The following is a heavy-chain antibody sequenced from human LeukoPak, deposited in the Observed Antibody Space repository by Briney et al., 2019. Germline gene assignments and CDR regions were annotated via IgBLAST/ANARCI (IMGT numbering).Heavy chain of an antibody. J-gene: IGHJ4*02. CDR1: GFTFSSYG. Sequence: RSGGSLRLSCAASGFTFSSYGMHWVRQAPGKGLEWVAVISYDGSNKYYADSVKGRFTISRDDSKNTLYLQMNSLRAEDTAVYYCAKDGSSGYSGGDYWGQGTLVTVSS. D-gene: IGHD3-22*01. CDR2: ISYDGSNK. V-gene: IGHV3-30*18. CDR3: AKDGSSGYSGGDY.